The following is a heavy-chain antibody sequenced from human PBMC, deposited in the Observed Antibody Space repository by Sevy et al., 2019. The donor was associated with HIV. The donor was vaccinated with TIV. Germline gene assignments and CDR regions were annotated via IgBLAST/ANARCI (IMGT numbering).Heavy chain of an antibody. CDR1: GGSISSDNSY. CDR3: ARHFHGDYVWWLDP. CDR2: IYYTGTT. D-gene: IGHD4-17*01. Sequence: SETLSLTCTVSGGSISSDNSYCDWIRQPQGKGLEWIGSIYYTGTTNYNPSLKSRVTISVDTSKNQFSLRLSSVTAADTDVYYCARHFHGDYVWWLDPWGQGTLVTVSS. V-gene: IGHV4-39*01. J-gene: IGHJ5*02.